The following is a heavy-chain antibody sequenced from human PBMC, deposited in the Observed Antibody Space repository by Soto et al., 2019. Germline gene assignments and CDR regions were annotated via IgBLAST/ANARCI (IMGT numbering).Heavy chain of an antibody. CDR1: GFTFGDFY. Sequence: QVQLVESGGGLVKAGGSLRLSCAASGFTFGDFYMSWIRQAPGKGLEWVSYISFSSSYTNYADSVKGRFTVSRDNAKSSLDLQMDSLRAEDTGVYYCAREVRSHSGYGTFYFDYWGQGTLVTVSS. CDR3: AREVRSHSGYGTFYFDY. J-gene: IGHJ4*02. V-gene: IGHV3-11*05. CDR2: ISFSSSYT. D-gene: IGHD5-12*01.